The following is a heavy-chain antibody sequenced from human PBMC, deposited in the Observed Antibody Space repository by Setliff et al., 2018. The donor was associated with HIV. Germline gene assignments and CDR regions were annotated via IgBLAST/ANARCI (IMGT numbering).Heavy chain of an antibody. Sequence: ASVKVSCKASGYIFTNQYITWVRQAPGQGLEWMGWISPHNGNTKYGEKFQARVTMTADTSTTAAYMELRSLTSDDTAMYYCAKGYTWSVVGSLDVWGQGTRVTVSS. CDR3: AKGYTWSVVGSLDV. CDR2: ISPHNGNT. V-gene: IGHV1-18*01. CDR1: GYIFTNQY. J-gene: IGHJ3*01. D-gene: IGHD1-1*01.